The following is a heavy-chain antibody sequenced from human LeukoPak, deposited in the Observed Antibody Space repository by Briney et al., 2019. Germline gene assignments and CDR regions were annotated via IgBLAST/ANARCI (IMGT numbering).Heavy chain of an antibody. CDR2: INHSGST. V-gene: IGHV4-34*01. Sequence: SETLSLTCAVYGGSFSGYYWSWIRRPPGKGLEWIGEINHSGSTNYDPSLKSRVTISVDTSKNQFSLKLSSVTAADTAVYYCARDHHDFWSGSYGMDVWGQGTTVTVSS. D-gene: IGHD3-3*01. CDR1: GGSFSGYY. CDR3: ARDHHDFWSGSYGMDV. J-gene: IGHJ6*02.